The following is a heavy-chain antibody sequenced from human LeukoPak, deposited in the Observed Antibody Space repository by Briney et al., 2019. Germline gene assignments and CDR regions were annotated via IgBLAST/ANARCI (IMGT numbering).Heavy chain of an antibody. CDR2: IIPIFGIA. V-gene: IGHV1-69*04. D-gene: IGHD4-17*01. J-gene: IGHJ4*02. CDR3: ARVNDYGDYHDY. Sequence: ASVKVSCKASGGTFSSYAISWVRQAPGQGLEWMGRIIPIFGIANYAQKFQGRVTITPDKSTSTAYMELSSLRSEDTAVYYCARVNDYGDYHDYWGQETLVTVSS. CDR1: GGTFSSYA.